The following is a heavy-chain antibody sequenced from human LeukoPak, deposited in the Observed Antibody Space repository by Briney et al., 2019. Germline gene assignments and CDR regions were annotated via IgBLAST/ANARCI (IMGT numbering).Heavy chain of an antibody. CDR2: IYTSGST. J-gene: IGHJ6*03. V-gene: IGHV4-4*07. D-gene: IGHD1-26*01. Sequence: PSETLSLTCTVSGGSISSYYWSWIRQPAGKGLEWIGRIYTSGSTNYNPSLKSRVTMSVDTSKNQFSLKLSSVTAADTAVYYCARERWWEFYSLNYYYYYMDVWGKGTTVTVSS. CDR1: GGSISSYY. CDR3: ARERWWEFYSLNYYYYYMDV.